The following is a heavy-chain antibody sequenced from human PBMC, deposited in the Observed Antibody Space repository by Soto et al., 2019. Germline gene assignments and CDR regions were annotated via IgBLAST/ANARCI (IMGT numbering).Heavy chain of an antibody. CDR2: INSDGSST. J-gene: IGHJ6*03. CDR1: GFTFSSYW. Sequence: GGSLRLSCAASGFTFSSYWMHWVRQAPGKGLVWVSRINSDGSSTSYADSVKGRFTISRDNAKNTPYLQMNSLRAEDTAVYYCARGSSWYRYYYYYYYMDVWGKGTTVTVSS. D-gene: IGHD6-13*01. CDR3: ARGSSWYRYYYYYYYMDV. V-gene: IGHV3-74*01.